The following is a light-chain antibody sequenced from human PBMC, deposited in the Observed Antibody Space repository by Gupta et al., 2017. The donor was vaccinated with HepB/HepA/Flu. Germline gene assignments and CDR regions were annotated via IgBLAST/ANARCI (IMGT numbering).Light chain of an antibody. CDR1: QSVSRR. J-gene: IGKJ1*01. Sequence: DIQLTQSPSTLSASVGDTVTITCRASQSVSRRVAWYQQKPGKDPKLLISQASTLERGVPSRFSGRGSGTEFTLTISSLQPDDFAAYFYQQYDTDSAFGQGAKVEIK. V-gene: IGKV1-5*03. CDR2: QAS. CDR3: QQYDTDSA.